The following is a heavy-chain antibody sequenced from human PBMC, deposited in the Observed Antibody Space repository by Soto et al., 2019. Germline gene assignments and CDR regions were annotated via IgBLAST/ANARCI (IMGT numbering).Heavy chain of an antibody. CDR1: GYIFTTYS. CDR2: VDPRDGST. CDR3: ARVRSSGREFDY. J-gene: IGHJ4*02. Sequence: QVQLVQSGAEMKRPGASVILSCKASGYIFTTYSILWVRQTAGQGLEWMAKVDPRDGSTGYAQKFRGRVSMAWDTSTGTVSMEVSSLTSDDTATYYCARVRSSGREFDYWGQGTQVTVSS. V-gene: IGHV1-46*01. D-gene: IGHD6-25*01.